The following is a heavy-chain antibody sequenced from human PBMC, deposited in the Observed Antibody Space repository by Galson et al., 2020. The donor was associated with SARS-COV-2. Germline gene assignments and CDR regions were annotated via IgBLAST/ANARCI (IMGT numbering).Heavy chain of an antibody. V-gene: IGHV3-15*01. CDR1: GFTFSNAW. D-gene: IGHD4-17*01. CDR3: TTDRVMTTVVTLHYYYGMDV. CDR2: IKSKTDGGTS. Sequence: GESLKISCAASGFTFSNAWMSWVRQAPGKGLEWVGRIKSKTDGGTSDYAAPVKGRFTISRDDSKNTLYLQMNSLKTEDTAVYYCTTDRVMTTVVTLHYYYGMDVWGQGTTVTVSS. J-gene: IGHJ6*02.